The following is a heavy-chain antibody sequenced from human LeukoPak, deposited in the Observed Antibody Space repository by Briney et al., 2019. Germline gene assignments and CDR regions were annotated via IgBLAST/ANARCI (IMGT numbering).Heavy chain of an antibody. CDR1: GYTFTSYG. D-gene: IGHD6-13*01. CDR3: ARDPSVSGTSRWFDP. CDR2: ISAYNGNT. J-gene: IGHJ5*02. Sequence: ASVKVSCKASGYTFTSYGISWVRQAPGQGLEWMGWISAYNGNTNYAQKLQGRVTMTTDTSTSTAYMELRSLRSDDTAVYYCARDPSVSGTSRWFDPWGQGTLVTVSS. V-gene: IGHV1-18*01.